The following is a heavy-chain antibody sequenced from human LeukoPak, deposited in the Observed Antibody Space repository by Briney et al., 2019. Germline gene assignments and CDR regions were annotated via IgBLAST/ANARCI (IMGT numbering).Heavy chain of an antibody. D-gene: IGHD3-22*01. V-gene: IGHV3-7*01. Sequence: GGSLRLSCAASGFTFSAYWMSWVRQAPGKGLEWVANIKEDGSEKYYGNSVKGRFTISRDNAKNSLYLQMNSLRAEDTAVYYCARDSSGYQWGQGTLVTVSS. J-gene: IGHJ4*02. CDR3: ARDSSGYQ. CDR2: IKEDGSEK. CDR1: GFTFSAYW.